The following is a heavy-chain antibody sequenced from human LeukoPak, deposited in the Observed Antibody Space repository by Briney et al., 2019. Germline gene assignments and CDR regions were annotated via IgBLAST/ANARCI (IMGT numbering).Heavy chain of an antibody. J-gene: IGHJ4*02. V-gene: IGHV4-30-4*08. CDR2: IYYSGST. CDR3: ARGDCSGGSCPFDY. Sequence: PSETLSLTCTVSGGSISSGDYYWSWIRQPPGKGLEWIGYIYYSGSTYYNPSLKSRVTISVDTSKNQFSLKLSSVTAADTAVYYCARGDCSGGSCPFDYWGQGTLVTVSS. CDR1: GGSISSGDYY. D-gene: IGHD2-15*01.